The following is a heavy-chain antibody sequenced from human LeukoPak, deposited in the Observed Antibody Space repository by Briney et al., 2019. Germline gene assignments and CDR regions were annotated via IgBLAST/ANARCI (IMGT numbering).Heavy chain of an antibody. CDR1: GGSISSYY. CDR3: ARVVSREFYFDY. CDR2: IYYSGGT. J-gene: IGHJ4*02. D-gene: IGHD3-10*01. V-gene: IGHV4-59*05. Sequence: SETLSLTCTVSGGSISSYYWSWIRQPPGKGLEWIGRIYYSGGTYYNPSLKGRVTISVDTSRNQFSLSLSSVTAADTAVYYCARVVSREFYFDYWGQGTLVTVSS.